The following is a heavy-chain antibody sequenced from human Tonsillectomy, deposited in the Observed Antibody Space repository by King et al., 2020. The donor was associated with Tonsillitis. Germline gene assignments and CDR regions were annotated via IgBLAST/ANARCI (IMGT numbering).Heavy chain of an antibody. J-gene: IGHJ4*02. V-gene: IGHV3-33*05. Sequence: VQLVESGGGVVQPGRSLRLSCAASGFTFSSYDMYWVRQAPGKGLEWVAVISYDGSNKYYADSVTGRFTISRDNSKNKMYLQMNSLRAEDTAVYYCARDRDGYIFDYWGQGTLVTVSS. CDR1: GFTFSSYD. D-gene: IGHD5-24*01. CDR2: ISYDGSNK. CDR3: ARDRDGYIFDY.